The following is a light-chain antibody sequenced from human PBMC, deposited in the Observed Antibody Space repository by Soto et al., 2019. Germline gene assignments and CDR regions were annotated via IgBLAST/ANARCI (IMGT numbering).Light chain of an antibody. J-gene: IGKJ4*01. CDR2: AAS. V-gene: IGKV1-39*01. Sequence: DIQMTQSPSSLSASVGDRVTITGRASQSISVYLNWYQQRPGKAPHLLIYAASSLQSGVPSRFSGSGSGTDFTFTISSLQPEDFATYYCQQSYSTPLTFGGGTKVEIK. CDR3: QQSYSTPLT. CDR1: QSISVY.